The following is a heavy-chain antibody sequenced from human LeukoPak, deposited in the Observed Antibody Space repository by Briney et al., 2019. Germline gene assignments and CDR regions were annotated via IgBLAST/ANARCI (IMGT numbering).Heavy chain of an antibody. CDR3: ASTYSSYYYYMDV. V-gene: IGHV3-21*01. CDR1: GFTYSTYT. Sequence: GGSLRLSCAASGFTYSTYTMNWVRQAPGKGLEWVSSISSSGDYKYYADSLKGRLTISRDNAKNSLYLQMNSLRAEDTAVYYCASTYSSYYYYMDVWGKGTTVTISS. J-gene: IGHJ6*03. D-gene: IGHD2-15*01. CDR2: ISSSGDYK.